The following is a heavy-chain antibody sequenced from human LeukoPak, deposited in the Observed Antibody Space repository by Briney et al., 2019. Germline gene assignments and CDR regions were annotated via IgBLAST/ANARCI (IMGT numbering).Heavy chain of an antibody. J-gene: IGHJ4*02. V-gene: IGHV4-59*01. CDR3: ASTYSSSLNFDY. Sequence: PSETLSLTCTVSGGSISSYYLGSVRQPAGKGLEWIGYICYSGSTNYNPSLKTRVTISVDTPKNQFSLKLSSVTAADTPVYYFASTYSSSLNFDYWGQEALVIVSS. D-gene: IGHD6-6*01. CDR1: GGSISSYY. CDR2: ICYSGST.